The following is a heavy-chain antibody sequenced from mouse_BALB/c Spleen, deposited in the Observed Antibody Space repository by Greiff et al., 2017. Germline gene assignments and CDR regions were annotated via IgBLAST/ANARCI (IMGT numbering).Heavy chain of an antibody. Sequence: VQRVESGPGLVAPSQSLSITCTVSGFSLTGYGVNWVRQPPGKGLEWLGMIWGDGSTDYNSALKSRLSISKENSKSQVFLKMNSLQTDDTARYYCARDSHYYGSSWCAYWGQGTLVTVS. J-gene: IGHJ3*01. D-gene: IGHD1-1*01. CDR1: GFSLTGYG. V-gene: IGHV2-6-7*01. CDR3: ARDSHYYGSSWCAY. CDR2: IWGDGST.